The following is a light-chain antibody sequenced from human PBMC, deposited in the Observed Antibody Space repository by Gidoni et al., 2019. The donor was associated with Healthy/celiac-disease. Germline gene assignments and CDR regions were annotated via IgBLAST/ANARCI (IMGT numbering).Light chain of an antibody. CDR2: GAS. CDR3: QQYGSSPET. V-gene: IGKV3-20*01. Sequence: EIVLTQSPGTLSLSPGEQVTLSCRASKSVSSSYLAWYQQKPGQAPRLLIYGASSRATGIPDRFSGSGSGTDFTLTISRLEPEDFAVYYCQQYGSSPETFGQGTKVEIK. CDR1: KSVSSSY. J-gene: IGKJ1*01.